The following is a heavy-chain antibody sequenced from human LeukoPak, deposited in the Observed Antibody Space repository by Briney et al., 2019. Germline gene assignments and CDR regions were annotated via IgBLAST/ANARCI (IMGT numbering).Heavy chain of an antibody. Sequence: ASVKVSCKASGYTFTRFYMHWVRQAPGQGLEWMGIINPSGGSTSYTQKFQGRATMTRDTSTTTVYMELGSLRSEDTAVYYCARASDSSGYYAPQHYFDYWGQGTPVTVSS. D-gene: IGHD3-22*01. CDR3: ARASDSSGYYAPQHYFDY. J-gene: IGHJ4*02. CDR1: GYTFTRFY. CDR2: INPSGGST. V-gene: IGHV1-46*03.